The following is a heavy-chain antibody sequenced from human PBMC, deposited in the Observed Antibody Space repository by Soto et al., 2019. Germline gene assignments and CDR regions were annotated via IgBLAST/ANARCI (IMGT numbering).Heavy chain of an antibody. J-gene: IGHJ4*02. D-gene: IGHD3-16*01. Sequence: QVQLIQFGAEVKKPGASVKVSCRASGYTFTKFHIHWVRQAPGQGLEWMGMIDPSGGVTRDAQRFAGRITMTSDTSTSSVYMELRGLTSVDTAVYYCARDLIGHDNYETIGYYFDHWGPGTLVTVSS. CDR1: GYTFTKFH. V-gene: IGHV1-46*01. CDR2: IDPSGGVT. CDR3: ARDLIGHDNYETIGYYFDH.